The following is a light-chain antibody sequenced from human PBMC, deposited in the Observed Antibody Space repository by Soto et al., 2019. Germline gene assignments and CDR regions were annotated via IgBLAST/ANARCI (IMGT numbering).Light chain of an antibody. CDR1: TSNIRNNA. Sequence: QSVVTQPHSVSEAPGQRVTISCSGSTSNIRNNAVNWYQQLPGKAPKLLIYYDDLLSSGVSDRFSGSKSGTSASLAISGLQSEDEADYYCAAWDDSLKGFVFGSGTKVTVL. J-gene: IGLJ1*01. CDR2: YDD. CDR3: AAWDDSLKGFV. V-gene: IGLV1-36*01.